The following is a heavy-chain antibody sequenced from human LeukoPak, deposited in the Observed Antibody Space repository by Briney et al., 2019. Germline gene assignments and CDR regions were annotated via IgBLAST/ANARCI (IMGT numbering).Heavy chain of an antibody. V-gene: IGHV3-23*01. J-gene: IGHJ4*02. CDR1: GFTLSTFR. D-gene: IGHD2-15*01. Sequence: GGSLRLSCAASGFTLSTFRMSWVRQAPGKGLEWVSRIIESGGTNYADSVKGRFTISRDTSKNTLYLQMNSLRAEDTAVYYCANHNIATFDYWGQGTLVTVSS. CDR2: IIESGGT. CDR3: ANHNIATFDY.